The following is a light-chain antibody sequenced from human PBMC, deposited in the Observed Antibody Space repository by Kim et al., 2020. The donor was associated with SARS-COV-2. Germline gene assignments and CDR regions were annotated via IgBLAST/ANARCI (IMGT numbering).Light chain of an antibody. J-gene: IGKJ4*01. CDR3: QQYNNWPLT. V-gene: IGKV3-15*01. CDR1: QSVINN. Sequence: VSPGERAPLSCRASQSVINNLAWYQQKPGQAPRLLIYGASTRATGISARFSGSGSGTEFTLTISSLQSGDFAVYHCQQYNNWPLTFGGGTKVDIK. CDR2: GAS.